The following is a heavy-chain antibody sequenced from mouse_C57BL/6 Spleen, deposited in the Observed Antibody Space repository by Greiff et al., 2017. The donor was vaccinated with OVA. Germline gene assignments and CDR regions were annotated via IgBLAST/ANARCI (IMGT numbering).Heavy chain of an antibody. Sequence: EVQLVESGGGLVQPGGSLSLSCAASGFTFTDYYMSWVRQPPGKALEWLGFIRNKANGYTTEYSASVKGRFTISRDNSQSILYLQMNALRAEDSATYYCARGYYDYSWFAYWGQGTLVTVSA. D-gene: IGHD2-4*01. V-gene: IGHV7-3*01. CDR3: ARGYYDYSWFAY. CDR1: GFTFTDYY. J-gene: IGHJ3*01. CDR2: IRNKANGYTT.